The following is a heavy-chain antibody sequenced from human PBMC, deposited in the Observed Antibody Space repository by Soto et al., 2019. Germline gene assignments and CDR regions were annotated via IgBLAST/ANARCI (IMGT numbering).Heavy chain of an antibody. D-gene: IGHD2-15*01. V-gene: IGHV3-11*01. CDR2: ISSSGSAT. J-gene: IGHJ6*03. CDR1: GFTLSDYY. CDR3: ARLRDYCAGGRCYSGYYYYMDV. Sequence: QVQLVESGGGLVKAGGSLRLSCAASGFTLSDYYMTWIRQAPGKGLGGVSYISSSGSATYHADSGKGRLTISRDNAINSLYLQMNSLRAEDTAVYYCARLRDYCAGGRCYSGYYYYMDVWGEGTTVTVSS.